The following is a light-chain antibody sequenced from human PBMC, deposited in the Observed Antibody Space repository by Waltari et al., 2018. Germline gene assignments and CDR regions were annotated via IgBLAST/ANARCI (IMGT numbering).Light chain of an antibody. CDR3: QQYFTAPYT. Sequence: DLVITQSPDSLSVSLGQRAPINCKARQSVLYTSNNKNYLAWYQQKPGQPPNLLISWASTRHSGVPDRFSASGSGTDFTLAISSLQAEDVAVYYCQQYFTAPYTFGQGTKLEIK. CDR2: WAS. J-gene: IGKJ2*01. V-gene: IGKV4-1*01. CDR1: QSVLYTSNNKNY.